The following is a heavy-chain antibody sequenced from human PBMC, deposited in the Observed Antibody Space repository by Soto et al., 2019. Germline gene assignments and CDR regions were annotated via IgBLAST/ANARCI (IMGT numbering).Heavy chain of an antibody. CDR2: IYYSGST. Sequence: PSETPSLTCTVAGGSITSYHWGWIRQPPGKGLEWIGYIYYSGSTNYNPSLKSRVTRSVDTSKNQFSLKLSSVTAADTAVYYCARAYDFWSGSNWFDPWGQGTLVXVSS. V-gene: IGHV4-59*01. J-gene: IGHJ5*02. CDR1: GGSITSYH. D-gene: IGHD3-3*01. CDR3: ARAYDFWSGSNWFDP.